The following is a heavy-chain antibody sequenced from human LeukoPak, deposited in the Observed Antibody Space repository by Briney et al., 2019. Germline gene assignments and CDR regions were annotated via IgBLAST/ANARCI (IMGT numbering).Heavy chain of an antibody. CDR2: IYTSGST. J-gene: IGHJ4*02. Sequence: SETLSLTCTVSGGSISSYYWSWMRQPAGKGLEWIGRIYTSGSTKYNPSLKSRVTMSVDTSKNQFSLKLSSVTAADTAVYYCARETYCAADCYSGFDFWGQGTLVTVSS. CDR3: ARETYCAADCYSGFDF. CDR1: GGSISSYY. D-gene: IGHD2-21*02. V-gene: IGHV4-4*07.